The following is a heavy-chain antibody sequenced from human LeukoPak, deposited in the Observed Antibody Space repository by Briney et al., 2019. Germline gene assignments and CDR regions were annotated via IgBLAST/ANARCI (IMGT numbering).Heavy chain of an antibody. D-gene: IGHD5-24*01. Sequence: SQTLSLTCAISGDSVSTNCAAWNWLRQSPSRGLEWLGRTYYTSKWYNDYALSMPGRITINPDTSKNQSSLQLNSVTPEDTALYYCARGTRDGYNPSFDDWGQGTLVTVSS. CDR2: TYYTSKWYN. V-gene: IGHV6-1*01. CDR3: ARGTRDGYNPSFDD. J-gene: IGHJ4*02. CDR1: GDSVSTNCAA.